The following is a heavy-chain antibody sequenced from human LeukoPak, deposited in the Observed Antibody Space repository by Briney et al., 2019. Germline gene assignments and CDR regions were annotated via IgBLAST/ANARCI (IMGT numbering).Heavy chain of an antibody. D-gene: IGHD3-22*01. CDR3: ARGFYYDSSGYYVYYFDY. CDR1: GFTFSSYG. Sequence: PGGSLILSCAASGFTFSSYGMHWVRQAPGKGLEWVAVIWYDGSNKYYADSVKGRFTISRDNSKNTLYLQMNSLRAEDTAVYYCARGFYYDSSGYYVYYFDYWGQGTLVTVSS. J-gene: IGHJ4*02. CDR2: IWYDGSNK. V-gene: IGHV3-33*01.